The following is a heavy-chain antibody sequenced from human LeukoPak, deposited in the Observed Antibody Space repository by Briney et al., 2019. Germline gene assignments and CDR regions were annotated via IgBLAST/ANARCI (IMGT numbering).Heavy chain of an antibody. Sequence: GGSLRLSCAASGFTVNTNNMSWVRQAPGKGLEWVSIMHSVGTTYYADSVKGRFTFSRDNSKNTLYLQMNNLRAEDTAVYYCARDGSSGRGYYYYYGMDVWGEGTTVTVSS. D-gene: IGHD1-26*01. V-gene: IGHV3-53*01. J-gene: IGHJ6*04. CDR3: ARDGSSGRGYYYYYGMDV. CDR1: GFTVNTNN. CDR2: MHSVGTT.